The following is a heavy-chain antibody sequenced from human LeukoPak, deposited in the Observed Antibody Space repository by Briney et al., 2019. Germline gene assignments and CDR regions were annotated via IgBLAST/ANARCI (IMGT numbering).Heavy chain of an antibody. Sequence: GGSLRLSCAASGFTFSSYAMHWVRQAPGKGLEWVAVISYDGSNKYYADSVKGRFTISRDNSKNTLYLQMNSLRAEDTAVYYCARDRQWLREVRGSLDYYYGMDAWGQGTTVTVSS. V-gene: IGHV3-30-3*01. CDR2: ISYDGSNK. J-gene: IGHJ6*02. CDR1: GFTFSSYA. D-gene: IGHD3-10*01. CDR3: ARDRQWLREVRGSLDYYYGMDA.